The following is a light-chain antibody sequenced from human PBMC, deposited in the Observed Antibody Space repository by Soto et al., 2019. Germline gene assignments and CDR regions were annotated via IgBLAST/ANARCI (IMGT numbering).Light chain of an antibody. CDR1: SSDVGGHND. V-gene: IGLV2-8*01. J-gene: IGLJ1*01. CDR3: SSYAGNNYFV. CDR2: EVN. Sequence: QSALTQPPSASGSPGQSVSISCTGTSSDVGGHNDVSWYQQHPGKAPKLMIFEVNKRPSGVPDRFSGSKSCHTASLTVSGLHAEDEADYYCSSYAGNNYFVFGSGTKLTVL.